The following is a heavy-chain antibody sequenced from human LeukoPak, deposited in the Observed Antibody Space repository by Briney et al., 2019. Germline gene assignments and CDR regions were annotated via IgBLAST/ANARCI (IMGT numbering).Heavy chain of an antibody. V-gene: IGHV3-7*01. D-gene: IGHD3-22*01. CDR3: VRDRPRGYY. CDR1: GFTFSSYW. Sequence: PGGSLRLSCAASGFTFSSYWMSWARQAPGKGLEWVATTKEDGSERYYVDSVKGRFTISRDNAKNSVYLQMNSLRAEDTAVYYCVRDRPRGYYWGQGTLVTVSS. CDR2: TKEDGSER. J-gene: IGHJ4*02.